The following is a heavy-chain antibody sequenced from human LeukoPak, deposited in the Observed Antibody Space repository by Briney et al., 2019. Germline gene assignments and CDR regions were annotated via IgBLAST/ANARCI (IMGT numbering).Heavy chain of an antibody. Sequence: GGSLRLSCAASGFTFSNAWMSWVRQAPGKGLEWVGRIKSKTDGGTTDYAAPVKGRFTISRDDSKNMLYLQMNSLKTEDTAVYYCTPAVCGGDCYYDYWGQGTLVTVSS. J-gene: IGHJ4*02. V-gene: IGHV3-15*01. CDR1: GFTFSNAW. CDR3: TPAVCGGDCYYDY. CDR2: IKSKTDGGTT. D-gene: IGHD2-21*02.